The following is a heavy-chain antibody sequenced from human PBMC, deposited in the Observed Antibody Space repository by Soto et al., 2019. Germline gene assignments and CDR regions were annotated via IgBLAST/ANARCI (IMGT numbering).Heavy chain of an antibody. J-gene: IGHJ4*02. V-gene: IGHV3-23*01. CDR1: GFTFSSYA. Sequence: PGGSMRLSCVASGFTFSSYAMSWVRQAPGKGLEWVSAISGSGGSTYYADSVKGRFTISRDNSKNTLYPQMNSLRAEDTAVYYCAKGAVPTTPVPLFDYWGQGTLVTVSS. CDR3: AKGAVPTTPVPLFDY. CDR2: ISGSGGST. D-gene: IGHD1-1*01.